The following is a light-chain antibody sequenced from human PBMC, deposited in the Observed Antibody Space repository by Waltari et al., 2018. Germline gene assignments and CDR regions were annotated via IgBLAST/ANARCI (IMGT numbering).Light chain of an antibody. V-gene: IGKV1-33*01. CDR3: QQCHNL. J-gene: IGKJ4*01. CDR2: DAS. CDR1: QAISNY. Sequence: DIQMTQSPSSLSTSVGDRVTITCQASQAISNYLRWNQQKPGKAPRLMIYDASNLKKGVPSRFSGSGSGTDFTVTISSLQPENLATYSCQQCHNLVGGGTKVQI.